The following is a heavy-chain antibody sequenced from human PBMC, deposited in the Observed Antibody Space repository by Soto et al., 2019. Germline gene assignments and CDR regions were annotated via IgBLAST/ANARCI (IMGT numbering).Heavy chain of an antibody. CDR2: ISYDGSNK. J-gene: IGHJ4*02. CDR1: GFTFSSYG. Sequence: HPGGSLRLSCAASGFTFSSYGMHWVRQAPGKGLEWVAVISYDGSNKYYADSVKGRFTISRDNSKNTLYLQMNSLRAEDTAVYYCAKGRVGAERDNFDYWGQGTLVTVSS. D-gene: IGHD1-26*01. V-gene: IGHV3-30*18. CDR3: AKGRVGAERDNFDY.